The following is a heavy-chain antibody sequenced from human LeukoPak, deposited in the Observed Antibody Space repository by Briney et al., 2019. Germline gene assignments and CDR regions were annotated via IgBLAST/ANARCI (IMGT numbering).Heavy chain of an antibody. CDR3: ARHRDDYTGLDS. D-gene: IGHD3-16*01. J-gene: IGHJ4*02. CDR2: INFSGGTK. CDR1: GFTFSKHA. Sequence: GGSLRLSCAATGFTFSKHAMSWVRQAPGKGLEWVSGINFSGGTKYYADSVKGRLTTSRDNFKNTLYLQMNSLRAGDTAIYYCARHRDDYTGLDSWGQGTLVTVSS. V-gene: IGHV3-23*01.